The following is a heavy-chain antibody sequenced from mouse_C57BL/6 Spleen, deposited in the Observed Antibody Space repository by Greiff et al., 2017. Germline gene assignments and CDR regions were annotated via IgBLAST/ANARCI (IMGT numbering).Heavy chain of an antibody. V-gene: IGHV1-55*01. CDR1: GYTFTSYW. Sequence: VKLLQPGAEFVKPGASVKLSCKASGYTFTSYWITWVKQRPGQGLEWIGDICPGSGSTNYTEKFKSKATLTVDTASSTAYMQLSSLTSEDSAVYYCAREDYYGSSCAAYWGQGTLVTVSA. D-gene: IGHD1-1*01. CDR2: ICPGSGST. J-gene: IGHJ3*01. CDR3: AREDYYGSSCAAY.